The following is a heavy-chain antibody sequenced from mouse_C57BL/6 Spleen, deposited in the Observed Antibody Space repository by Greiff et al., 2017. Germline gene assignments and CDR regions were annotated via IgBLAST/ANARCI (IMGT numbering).Heavy chain of an antibody. CDR3: ARNHYSSSRRYAMDY. D-gene: IGHD1-1*01. Sequence: VQLQQSGAELVRPGSSVKMSCKTSGYTFTSYGINWVKQRPGQGLEWIGYIYNGNGYTAYNEKFKGKATLTSETSSSTAYMQLSSLTSEDSAIYFCARNHYSSSRRYAMDYWGQGTSGTVSS. CDR1: GYTFTSYG. V-gene: IGHV1-58*01. J-gene: IGHJ4*01. CDR2: IYNGNGYT.